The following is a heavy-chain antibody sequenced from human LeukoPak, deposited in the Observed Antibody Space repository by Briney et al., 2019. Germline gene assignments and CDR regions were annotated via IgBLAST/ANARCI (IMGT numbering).Heavy chain of an antibody. V-gene: IGHV3-30*18. CDR2: ISYDGSNK. CDR1: GFPFSSYA. D-gene: IGHD3-22*01. CDR3: AKTWDYYDTFLSFDI. J-gene: IGHJ3*02. Sequence: PGRSLRLSCAASGFPFSSYAMHWVRQAPGTGLEWVAVISYDGSNKYYADSVKGRFTISRDNSKNTLYLQMNSLRTEDTAVYYCAKTWDYYDTFLSFDIWGQGTMVTVSS.